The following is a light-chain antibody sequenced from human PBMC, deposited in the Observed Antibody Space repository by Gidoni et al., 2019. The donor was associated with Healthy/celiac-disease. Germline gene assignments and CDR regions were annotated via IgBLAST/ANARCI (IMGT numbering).Light chain of an antibody. V-gene: IGKV6-21*01. Sequence: EIVMTQSPNFQSVTPKEKVTITCRASQGIGSSLHWYQQKPDQSPKLLIKYASRSFAGVPSRFSGSGSGTDFTLTINSLEDEDAATYYCHQSSRLPITFGQGTRLEIK. CDR2: YAS. CDR3: HQSSRLPIT. J-gene: IGKJ5*01. CDR1: QGIGSS.